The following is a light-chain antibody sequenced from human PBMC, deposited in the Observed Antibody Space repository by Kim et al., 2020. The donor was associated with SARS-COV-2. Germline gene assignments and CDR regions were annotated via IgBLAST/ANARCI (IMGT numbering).Light chain of an antibody. J-gene: IGKJ1*01. CDR3: QHYDNYSQT. CDR2: EAS. Sequence: ASVGDRVTITCRASQQISNSLAWYQQRPGKAPTLLVYEASSLESGFPSRFSGPGSGTEFTLTISSLQPDDFATYYCQHYDNYSQTFGPGTKVDIK. CDR1: QQISNS. V-gene: IGKV1-5*01.